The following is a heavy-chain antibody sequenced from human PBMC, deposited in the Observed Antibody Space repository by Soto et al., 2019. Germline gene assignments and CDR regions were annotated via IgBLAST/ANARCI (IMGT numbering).Heavy chain of an antibody. CDR1: GGSISHHY. CDR2: MYVTGTT. D-gene: IGHD5-12*01. CDR3: ARDGGYTGSEEGNPFHI. J-gene: IGHJ3*02. V-gene: IGHV4-4*07. Sequence: NPSETLSLTCTVSGGSISHHYWSWIRQHAGTRLEWIGRMYVTGTTNYNPSLKNRVSMSIDTSKNQFSLKLSSVTAADTAVYYCARDGGYTGSEEGNPFHIWAQGTMVTVS.